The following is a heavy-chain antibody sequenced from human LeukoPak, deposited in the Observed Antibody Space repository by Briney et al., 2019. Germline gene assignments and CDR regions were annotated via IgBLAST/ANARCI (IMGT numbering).Heavy chain of an antibody. Sequence: SETLSLTCTVSGGSISSYYWSWIRQPAGKGLEWIGRIYTSGSTNYNPSLKSRVTMSVDTSKNQFSLKLSSVTAADTAVYYCARDLEVLSTTSRYYYYMDVWGKGTTVTVSS. V-gene: IGHV4-4*07. D-gene: IGHD2-2*01. CDR2: IYTSGST. CDR3: ARDLEVLSTTSRYYYYMDV. CDR1: GGSISSYY. J-gene: IGHJ6*03.